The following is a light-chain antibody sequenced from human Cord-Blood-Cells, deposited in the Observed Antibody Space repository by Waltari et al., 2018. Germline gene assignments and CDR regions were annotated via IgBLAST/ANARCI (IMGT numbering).Light chain of an antibody. CDR3: CSYAGSSTVV. J-gene: IGLJ2*01. Sequence: QSALTQPASVSGSPGQSITISCTGTSSDVGSYNLVSWYQQHPGKAPNLMIYEGSKRHSGVSQRFSGSKLGNTASLTISGRQAEDEADYYCCSYAGSSTVVFGGGTKLTVL. CDR2: EGS. V-gene: IGLV2-23*01. CDR1: SSDVGSYNL.